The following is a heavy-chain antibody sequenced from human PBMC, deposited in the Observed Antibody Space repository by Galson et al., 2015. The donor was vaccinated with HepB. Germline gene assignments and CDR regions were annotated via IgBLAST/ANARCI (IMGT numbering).Heavy chain of an antibody. Sequence: SLRLSCAASGFTFSSYWMSWVRQAPGKGLEWVANIKQDGSEKYYVDSVKGRFTISRDNAKNSLYLQMNSLRAEDTAVYYCARLSGSYSADFDYWGQGTLVTVSP. V-gene: IGHV3-7*03. CDR3: ARLSGSYSADFDY. CDR2: IKQDGSEK. J-gene: IGHJ4*02. CDR1: GFTFSSYW. D-gene: IGHD1-26*01.